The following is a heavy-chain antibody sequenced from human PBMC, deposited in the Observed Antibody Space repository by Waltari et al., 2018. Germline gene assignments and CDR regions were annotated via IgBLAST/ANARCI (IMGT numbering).Heavy chain of an antibody. CDR3: AASSSYGYYYYYGMDV. V-gene: IGHV1-58*01. CDR1: GFTFTSSA. J-gene: IGHJ6*02. D-gene: IGHD5-18*01. Sequence: QMQLVQSGPEVKKPGTSVKVSCKASGFTFTSSAGQWVRQPRGQRLDWIGWIVVGSGNTNYAQKFQERVTITRDMSTSTAYMELSSLRSEDTAVYYCAASSSYGYYYYYGMDVWGQGTTVTVSS. CDR2: IVVGSGNT.